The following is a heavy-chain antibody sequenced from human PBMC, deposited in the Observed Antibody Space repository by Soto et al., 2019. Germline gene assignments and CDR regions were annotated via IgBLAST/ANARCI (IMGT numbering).Heavy chain of an antibody. J-gene: IGHJ4*02. D-gene: IGHD5-12*01. V-gene: IGHV3-23*01. CDR3: AKGMETGYRGAFVS. CDR1: GFNFGSYA. Sequence: EVQLLESGGGLVQPGGSLRLSCAASGFNFGSYAMSWVRQAPGKGLEWVSGISGSGGSPYYPDSVQGRFTISKDKSNDTLYLHLTSLRAEDTAVYYCAKGMETGYRGAFVSWGQGTLVTVSS. CDR2: ISGSGGSP.